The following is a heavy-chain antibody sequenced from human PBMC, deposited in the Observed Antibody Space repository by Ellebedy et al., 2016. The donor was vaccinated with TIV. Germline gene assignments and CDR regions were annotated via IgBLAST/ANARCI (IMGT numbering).Heavy chain of an antibody. CDR2: IYYSGST. Sequence: MPSETLSLTCTVSGGSISSYYWSWIRQPPGKGLEWIGYIYYSGSTNYNPSLQSRVTISVDTSKNQFTLKLSSVTAADTAVYYCARVPFDWLFNVDSDAFDIWGQGTMVTVSS. V-gene: IGHV4-59*01. CDR1: GGSISSYY. CDR3: ARVPFDWLFNVDSDAFDI. D-gene: IGHD3-9*01. J-gene: IGHJ3*02.